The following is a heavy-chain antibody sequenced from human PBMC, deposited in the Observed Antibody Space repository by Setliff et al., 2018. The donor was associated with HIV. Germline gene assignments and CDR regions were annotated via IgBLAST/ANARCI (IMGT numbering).Heavy chain of an antibody. D-gene: IGHD6-13*01. CDR1: GGSISSYY. CDR3: ARYVSWYSSSWSYYFEL. Sequence: SETLSLTCTVSGGSISSYYWSWIRQRPGKGLEWIGYIYTSGSTNYNPSPKSRVTISVDTSKNQFSLKLSSVTAADTAVYSCARYVSWYSSSWSYYFELLGPGNAGHRLL. V-gene: IGHV4-4*09. J-gene: IGHJ4*02. CDR2: IYTSGST.